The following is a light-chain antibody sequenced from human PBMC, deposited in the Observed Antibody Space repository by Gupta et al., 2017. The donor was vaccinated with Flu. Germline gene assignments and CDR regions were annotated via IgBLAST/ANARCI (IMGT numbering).Light chain of an antibody. CDR2: NTN. CDR3: VLYMASGISV. Sequence: QTVVTQEPSFSVSHGGTVTRTCGLSSGSVSTTYYPSWYQQTPGQAPRTLIYNTNTRSSGVPDRFSGSILGNKAALTITGAQADDESDYYCVLYMASGISVFGGGTKLTVL. CDR1: SGSVSTTYY. J-gene: IGLJ3*02. V-gene: IGLV8-61*01.